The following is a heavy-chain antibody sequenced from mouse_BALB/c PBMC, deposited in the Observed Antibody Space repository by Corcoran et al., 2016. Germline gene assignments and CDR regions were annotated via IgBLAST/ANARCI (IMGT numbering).Heavy chain of an antibody. CDR2: IWWDDDK. J-gene: IGHJ3*01. CDR3: SRIWGPYDGYPPLFAY. Sequence: QVTLKESGPGILQPSQTLSLTCSFSGFSLSTSGMGVGWIRQPSGKGLEWLAHIWWDDDKYYNTALKSGLTISKDTSKNQVFLKIASVDTAGTATYFCSRIWGPYDGYPPLFAYWGQGTLVTVSA. V-gene: IGHV8-8*01. D-gene: IGHD2-3*01. CDR1: GFSLSTSGMG.